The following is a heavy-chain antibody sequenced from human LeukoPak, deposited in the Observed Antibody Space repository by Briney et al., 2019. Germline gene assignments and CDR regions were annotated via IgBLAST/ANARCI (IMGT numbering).Heavy chain of an antibody. CDR2: IHHSGST. CDR1: GASISSYY. V-gene: IGHV4-59*01. D-gene: IGHD3-22*01. J-gene: IGHJ4*02. Sequence: SETLSLTCAVSGASISSYYWNWIRQPPGKGLEWIGYIHHSGSTNSNPSLKSRVTMPVDTSKRQFSLRLSSVTAADTAVYYCARDGRMYDKSGFYYFDYWGQGTLATVSS. CDR3: ARDGRMYDKSGFYYFDY.